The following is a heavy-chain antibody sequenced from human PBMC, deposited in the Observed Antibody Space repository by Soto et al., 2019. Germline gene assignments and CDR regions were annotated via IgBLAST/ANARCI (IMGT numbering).Heavy chain of an antibody. CDR3: AREAPHCSGGSCYPGPNWFAP. Sequence: ASVKVSCKASGYTFTSYAMHWVRQAPGQRLEWMGWINAGNGNTKYSQKFQGRVTITRDTSASTAYMELSSLRSEDTAVYYCAREAPHCSGGSCYPGPNWFAPWGQGTLVTVSS. CDR1: GYTFTSYA. D-gene: IGHD2-15*01. J-gene: IGHJ5*02. CDR2: INAGNGNT. V-gene: IGHV1-3*01.